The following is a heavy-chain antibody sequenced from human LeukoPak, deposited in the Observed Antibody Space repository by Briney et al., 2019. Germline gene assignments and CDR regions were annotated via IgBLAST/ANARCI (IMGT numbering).Heavy chain of an antibody. Sequence: PGRSLRLSCAASGFTFDDYAMHWVRQAPGKGLEWVSGISWNSGSIGYADSVKGRFTISRDNAKNSLYLQMNSLRAEDTALYYRAKGAVGATLLGDAFDIWGQGTMVTVSS. V-gene: IGHV3-9*01. J-gene: IGHJ3*02. CDR3: AKGAVGATLLGDAFDI. CDR2: ISWNSGSI. D-gene: IGHD1-26*01. CDR1: GFTFDDYA.